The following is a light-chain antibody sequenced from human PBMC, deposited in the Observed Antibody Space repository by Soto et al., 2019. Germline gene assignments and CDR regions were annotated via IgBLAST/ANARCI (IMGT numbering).Light chain of an antibody. J-gene: IGKJ3*01. Sequence: DIQMTQSPSSLSVSVGDRVTITCRASQDIRHYLAWYQQKPGKVPKLLIYAASTLQSGVPSRFSGSGSGTDFTLTINSLQPEDIATYYCQKYDRAPFTFGPGTKVDFK. CDR3: QKYDRAPFT. CDR1: QDIRHY. V-gene: IGKV1-27*01. CDR2: AAS.